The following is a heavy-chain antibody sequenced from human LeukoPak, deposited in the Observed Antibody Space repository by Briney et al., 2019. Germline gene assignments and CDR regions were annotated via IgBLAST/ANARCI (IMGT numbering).Heavy chain of an antibody. CDR2: MNPNSGNT. J-gene: IGHJ5*02. CDR3: ARGLYYDSTGYSSQRFNP. V-gene: IGHV1-8*01. CDR1: GYTFTSYD. Sequence: GASVKVSCKASGYTFTSYDINWVRQATGQGLEWMGWMNPNSGNTGYAQQFQGRVTMTRNTSISTAYMERSSLRSDDTAVYYCARGLYYDSTGYSSQRFNPWGQGTLVTVSS. D-gene: IGHD3-22*01.